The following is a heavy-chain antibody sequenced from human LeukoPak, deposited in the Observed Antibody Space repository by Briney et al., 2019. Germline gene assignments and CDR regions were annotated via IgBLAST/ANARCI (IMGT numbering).Heavy chain of an antibody. V-gene: IGHV3-23*01. J-gene: IGHJ4*02. CDR2: ISGSGHST. CDR1: GFTFTGYS. D-gene: IGHD7-27*01. Sequence: GGSLRLSCAASGFTFTGYSMNWVRQAPGKGLEWVSCISGSGHSTYYADSVKGRFTISRDSSKNTLFLQMNSLRTEDTAVYYCAKAQELGNFEFFLFDYWGQGTLVTVSS. CDR3: AKAQELGNFEFFLFDY.